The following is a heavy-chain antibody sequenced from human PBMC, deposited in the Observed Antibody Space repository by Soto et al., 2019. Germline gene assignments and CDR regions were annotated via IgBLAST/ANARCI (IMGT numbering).Heavy chain of an antibody. D-gene: IGHD3-10*01. CDR2: ISRDGSNK. CDR1: GFTSSDAW. J-gene: IGHJ4*02. V-gene: IGHV3-30*03. CDR3: ARSRNSAVADSFDF. Sequence: PGGSLRLSCAASGFTSSDAWMSWVRQAPGKGLEWVAVISRDGSNKYYVDSVKGRFTISRDNSKNTLYLQMNSLRDEDTAVYYCARSRNSAVADSFDFWGQGTLVTVSS.